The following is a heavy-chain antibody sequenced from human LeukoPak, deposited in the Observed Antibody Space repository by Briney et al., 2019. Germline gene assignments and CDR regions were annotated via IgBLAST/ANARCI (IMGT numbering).Heavy chain of an antibody. CDR3: ARDSGSSGWSLISYYFDY. D-gene: IGHD6-19*01. CDR2: ISYDGSNK. Sequence: PGRSLRRSCAASGFTFSSYAMAWVRDAPGKGLEGVAVISYDGSNKYYADSVKGRFTISRDNSKNTLYLQMNSLRAEDTAVYYCARDSGSSGWSLISYYFDYWGQGTLVTVSS. CDR1: GFTFSSYA. V-gene: IGHV3-30-3*01. J-gene: IGHJ4*02.